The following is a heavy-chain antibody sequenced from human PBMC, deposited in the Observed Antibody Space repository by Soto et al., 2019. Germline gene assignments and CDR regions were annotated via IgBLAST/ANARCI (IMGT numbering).Heavy chain of an antibody. Sequence: QVQLVQSGAEVKKPGSSVKVSCKASGGIFSSYTISWVRQAPGQGLEWMGRIIPILGIANYAQKFQGRVTITADKSTSTAYMELRSLRSEDTAVYYCAVGGRGEVLLGTWGQGTLVTVSS. V-gene: IGHV1-69*02. D-gene: IGHD1-26*01. J-gene: IGHJ5*02. CDR1: GGIFSSYT. CDR3: AVGGRGEVLLGT. CDR2: IIPILGIA.